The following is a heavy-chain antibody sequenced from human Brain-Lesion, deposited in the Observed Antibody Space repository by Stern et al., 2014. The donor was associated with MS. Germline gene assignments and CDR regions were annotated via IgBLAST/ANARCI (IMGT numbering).Heavy chain of an antibody. Sequence: VQLEESGPGLVKPSQTLSLTCNVSGGSISSGSDYWSWLRQPVGKGLQWIGRIHPSGSAYYTPSLKSRVTISPDTSKNQFSLELTSATAADTAIYYCASGYRIFDYWGQGILVTVSS. CDR2: IHPSGSA. V-gene: IGHV4-61*02. J-gene: IGHJ4*02. D-gene: IGHD5-18*01. CDR1: GGSISSGSDY. CDR3: ASGYRIFDY.